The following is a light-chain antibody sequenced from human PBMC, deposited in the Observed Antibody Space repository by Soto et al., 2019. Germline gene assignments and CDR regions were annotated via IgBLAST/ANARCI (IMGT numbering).Light chain of an antibody. CDR2: NNA. CDR3: QSYHTEVNGLYV. Sequence: QSVLTQPPSVSGAPGQRVTISCNGSKSNIGANYDVHWYQQFPRTAPKLLIFNNAIRPSGVPERFSGSKSGTSASLAITGLQAEDEADYYCQSYHTEVNGLYVFGTGTKLTVL. CDR1: KSNIGANYD. V-gene: IGLV1-40*01. J-gene: IGLJ1*01.